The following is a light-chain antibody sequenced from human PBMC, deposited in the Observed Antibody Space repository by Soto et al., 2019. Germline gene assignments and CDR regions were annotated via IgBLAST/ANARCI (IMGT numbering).Light chain of an antibody. V-gene: IGLV1-40*01. CDR1: SSNIGAGYD. CDR3: QSYDSSLSGVV. CDR2: DNT. Sequence: QSVLTRPPSVSGAPGQRVTISCTGSSSNIGAGYDVHWYQQLPGTVPKLLIYDNTNRPSGVPDRFSGSKSGTSASLAITGLQAEDEADYYCQSYDSSLSGVVFGGGTKLTVL. J-gene: IGLJ2*01.